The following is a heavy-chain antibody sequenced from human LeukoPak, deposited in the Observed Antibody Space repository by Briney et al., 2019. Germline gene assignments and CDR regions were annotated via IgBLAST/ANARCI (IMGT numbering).Heavy chain of an antibody. Sequence: GGSLRVSCAASGFTFSSYSISWVRQALGKRLEWVSSISSSSSYIYNAHSVKGRLTTSRNNAKNSLYLQMNSLRAEDTAVYYCARVSALEGPGDYWGQGTLVTVSS. CDR2: ISSSSSYI. D-gene: IGHD3-10*01. V-gene: IGHV3-21*01. J-gene: IGHJ4*02. CDR1: GFTFSSYS. CDR3: ARVSALEGPGDY.